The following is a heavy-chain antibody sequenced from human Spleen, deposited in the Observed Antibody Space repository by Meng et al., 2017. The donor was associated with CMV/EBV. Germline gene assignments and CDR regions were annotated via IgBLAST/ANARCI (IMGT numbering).Heavy chain of an antibody. CDR3: AGGNWGQGDWFDP. CDR1: GYPFISYG. J-gene: IGHJ5*02. Sequence: TSGYPFISYGISWVRQAPGKGLEWMGWISGYNGRTNYAQSFQGRLTLTTDTSTSTAYMELRSLTSDDTAVYYCAGGNWGQGDWFDPWGQGTLVTVSS. CDR2: ISGYNGRT. D-gene: IGHD7-27*01. V-gene: IGHV1-18*01.